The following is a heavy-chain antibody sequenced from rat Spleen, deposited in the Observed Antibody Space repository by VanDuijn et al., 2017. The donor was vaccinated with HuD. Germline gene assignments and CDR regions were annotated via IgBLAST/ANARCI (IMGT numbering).Heavy chain of an antibody. CDR1: GFSLTGYS. V-gene: IGHV2S63*01. J-gene: IGHJ3*01. Sequence: EVQLKETGPGLVQPSQTLSLTCTVSGFSLTGYSVHWVRQPPGKGLEWMGVMWSGGSTAYHSALKSRLSISRDTSKSQVFLKMNSLQTEDTAIYFCTHLWAYWGQGTLVTVSS. D-gene: IGHD4-6*01. CDR3: THLWAY. CDR2: MWSGGST.